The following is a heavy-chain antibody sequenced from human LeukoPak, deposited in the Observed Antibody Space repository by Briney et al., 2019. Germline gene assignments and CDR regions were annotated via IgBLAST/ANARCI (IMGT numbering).Heavy chain of an antibody. V-gene: IGHV3-49*03. J-gene: IGHJ4*02. CDR2: IRSKAYGVTT. CDR1: GFTFGDYG. Sequence: PGRSLRLSCSASGFTFGDYGMSWFRQAPGKGLEWVGFIRSKAYGVTTEYAASVKGRFTISRDDSKSIAYLQMNSLKSEDTAVYYCTRDPSHYYDSSGYYYNWGQGTLVTVPS. D-gene: IGHD3-22*01. CDR3: TRDPSHYYDSSGYYYN.